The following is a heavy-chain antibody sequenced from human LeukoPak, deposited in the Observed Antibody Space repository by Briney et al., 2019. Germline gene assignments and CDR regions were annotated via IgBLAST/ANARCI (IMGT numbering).Heavy chain of an antibody. J-gene: IGHJ6*03. CDR3: AREAAAGGFDDYYYYMEV. D-gene: IGHD6-13*01. CDR1: GGSISSYY. V-gene: IGHV4-59*01. CDR2: ISYSGST. Sequence: PSETLSLTCTVPGGSISSYYWSWIRQPPGKGLEWIGYISYSGSTNYNPSLKSRVTIPVDTSKKQFSLTLSSVTAADTAVYYCAREAAAGGFDDYYYYMEVWGKGTTVTVSS.